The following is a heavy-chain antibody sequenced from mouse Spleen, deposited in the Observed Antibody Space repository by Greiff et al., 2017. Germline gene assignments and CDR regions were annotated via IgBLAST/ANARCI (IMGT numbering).Heavy chain of an antibody. CDR2: ISNGGGST. D-gene: IGHD2-10*02. CDR1: GFTFSSYT. J-gene: IGHJ1*01. Sequence: EVMLVESGGGLVQPGGSLKLSCAASGFTFSSYTMSWVRQTPEKRLEWVAYISNGGGSTYYPDTVKGRFTISRDNAKNTLYLQMSSLKSEDTAMYYCARPGYGNYPYWYFDVWGAGTTVTVSS. V-gene: IGHV5-12-2*01. CDR3: ARPGYGNYPYWYFDV.